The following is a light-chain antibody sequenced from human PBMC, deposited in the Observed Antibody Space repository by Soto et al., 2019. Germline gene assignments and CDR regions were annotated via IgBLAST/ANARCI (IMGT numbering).Light chain of an antibody. CDR1: QSISAW. J-gene: IGKJ2*01. CDR3: QQYNSYPRT. Sequence: DIQMTQSPSTLSASVGDRVTITCRASQSISAWLAWYQQKPGKAPKLLIYDASNLESGVPSRFRGSGSGTEFTLTISSLQPDDFATYYCQQYNSYPRTFGQGTKLGIK. CDR2: DAS. V-gene: IGKV1-5*01.